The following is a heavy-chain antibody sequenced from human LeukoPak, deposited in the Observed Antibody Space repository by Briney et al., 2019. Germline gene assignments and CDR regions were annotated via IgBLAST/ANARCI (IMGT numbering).Heavy chain of an antibody. V-gene: IGHV3-66*01. CDR2: IYGGGST. J-gene: IGHJ4*02. Sequence: PGGSLRLSCAASGFTVSSNYMSWVRQAPGSGLEWVSVIYGGGSTYDADSVKGRFTISRDNSKNTLFLQMNSLRAGDTAVYYCARGTVTMVDYWGQGTLVTVSS. CDR3: ARGTVTMVDY. D-gene: IGHD3-10*01. CDR1: GFTVSSNY.